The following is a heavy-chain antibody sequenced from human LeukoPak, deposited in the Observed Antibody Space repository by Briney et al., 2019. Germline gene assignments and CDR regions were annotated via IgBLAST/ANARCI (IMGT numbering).Heavy chain of an antibody. D-gene: IGHD2-21*01. CDR2: IHYSGST. CDR1: GGSLSGFY. Sequence: SETLSLTCTVSGGSLSGFYWSWVRQPPGKGLECIGYIHYSGSTNYVPSLKSRARISLDTSKNQFSLSLNSVTAADTAVYYCARLGLRIETHSIPDYWGLGTPVTVSS. CDR3: ARLGLRIETHSIPDY. V-gene: IGHV4-59*08. J-gene: IGHJ4*02.